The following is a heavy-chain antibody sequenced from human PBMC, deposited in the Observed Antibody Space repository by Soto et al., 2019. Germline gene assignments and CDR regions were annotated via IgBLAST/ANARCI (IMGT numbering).Heavy chain of an antibody. J-gene: IGHJ4*02. Sequence: QVRLAQSGAEVKKPGASVKVSCQASGYTFTANFINWVRQAPGQGLEWMGRVNPNTGDADYAQELQGRVTMTTDTSVSTAYMEVTSLTSDDTAVYYCARVFREHSSSYWIDSWGQGTLVTVSS. CDR2: VNPNTGDA. CDR3: ARVFREHSSSYWIDS. D-gene: IGHD3-22*01. CDR1: GYTFTANF. V-gene: IGHV1-2*06.